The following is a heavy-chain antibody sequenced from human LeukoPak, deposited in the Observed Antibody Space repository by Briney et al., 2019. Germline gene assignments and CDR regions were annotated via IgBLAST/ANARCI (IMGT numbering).Heavy chain of an antibody. D-gene: IGHD2-2*01. V-gene: IGHV4-31*03. J-gene: IGHJ6*02. CDR3: ARDWGGYCSSTSCYLNHCSGGSCYGMDV. CDR2: IYYSGST. Sequence: PSETLSLTCTVSGGSISSGGYYWSWIRQHPGKGLEWIGYIYYSGSTYYHPSLKSRVTISVDTSKNQFSLKLSSVTAADTAVYYCARDWGGYCSSTSCYLNHCSGGSCYGMDVWGQGTTVTVSS. CDR1: GGSISSGGYY.